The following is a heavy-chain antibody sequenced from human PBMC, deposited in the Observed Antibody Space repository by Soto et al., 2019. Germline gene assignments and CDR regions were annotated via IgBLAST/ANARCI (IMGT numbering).Heavy chain of an antibody. CDR3: VCGGNFFIY. CDR2: MDQDGSET. CDR1: GFTFSTYW. V-gene: IGHV3-7*01. Sequence: EVQLVESGGGLVQPGGSLRLSCAASGFTFSTYWMTWVRQPPGKGLELVANMDQDGSETYYVDSVRGRFTVSRDNAKNSLYLQMNRLRVEDTAVYYCVCGGNFFIYWGQGTLVTVSP. J-gene: IGHJ4*02. D-gene: IGHD3-16*01.